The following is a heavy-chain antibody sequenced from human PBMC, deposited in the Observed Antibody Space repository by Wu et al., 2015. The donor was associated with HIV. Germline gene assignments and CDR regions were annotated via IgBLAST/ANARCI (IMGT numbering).Heavy chain of an antibody. CDR3: ARDLGLSRPLDY. V-gene: IGHV1-24*01. J-gene: IGHJ4*02. Sequence: QVQLVQSGAEVKKPGASVKVPCKVSGYSLTKVSIQWVRQARGKGLEWMGGFDPEDGKIIYAQRFQGRVAMTEDRSTDTAYISFNSLRSEDTAVYYCARDLGLSRPLDYWGQGTLVTVSS. D-gene: IGHD3/OR15-3a*01. CDR2: FDPEDGKI. CDR1: GYSLTKVS.